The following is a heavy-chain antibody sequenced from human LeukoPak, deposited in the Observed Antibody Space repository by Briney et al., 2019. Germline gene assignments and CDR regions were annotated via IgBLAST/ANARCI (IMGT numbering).Heavy chain of an antibody. Sequence: GASVKVSCKASGYTFTGYYMHWVRQAPGQGLEWMGWINPNSGGTNYAQKFQGRVTMTRDTSISTAYMELSRLRSDDTAVYYCARDQDGSGSYFAFDYWGQGTLVTVSS. J-gene: IGHJ4*02. CDR3: ARDQDGSGSYFAFDY. D-gene: IGHD3-10*01. CDR1: GYTFTGYY. V-gene: IGHV1-2*02. CDR2: INPNSGGT.